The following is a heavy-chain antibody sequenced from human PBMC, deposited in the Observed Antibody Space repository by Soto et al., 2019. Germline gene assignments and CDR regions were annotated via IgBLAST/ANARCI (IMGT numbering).Heavy chain of an antibody. CDR2: IYHSGST. J-gene: IGHJ6*03. CDR3: ARATYNWNDYYHMDV. CDR1: SGSISSSNW. Sequence: PSETLSLTCAVSSGSISSSNWWSWVRQPPGKGLEWIGEIYHSGSTNYNPSLKSRVTISVDKSKNQFSLKLSSVTAADTAVYYCARATYNWNDYYHMDVWGQGTTVTVSS. V-gene: IGHV4-4*02. D-gene: IGHD1-1*01.